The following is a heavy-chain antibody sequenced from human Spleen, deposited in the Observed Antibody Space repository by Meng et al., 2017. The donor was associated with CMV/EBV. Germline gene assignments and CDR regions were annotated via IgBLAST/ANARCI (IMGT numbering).Heavy chain of an antibody. J-gene: IGHJ4*02. CDR2: INPNSGGT. D-gene: IGHD2-2*01. Sequence: ASVKVSCKASGYTFTGYYMHWVRQAPGQGLEWMGWINPNSGGTNYAQKFQGRVTMTRDTSISTAYMELSRLRSDDTAVYYCARDPVVPAATIDYWGQGTLVTVSS. V-gene: IGHV1-2*02. CDR1: GYTFTGYY. CDR3: ARDPVVPAATIDY.